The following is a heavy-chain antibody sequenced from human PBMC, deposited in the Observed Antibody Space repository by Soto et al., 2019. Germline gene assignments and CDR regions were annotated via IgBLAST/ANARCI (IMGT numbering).Heavy chain of an antibody. D-gene: IGHD3-16*01. V-gene: IGHV3-23*04. CDR1: GFPFANLP. CDR2: VSATAGTT. J-gene: IGHJ4*02. Sequence: DVQLVDSGGGLVQPGGPWGPPCEAFGFPFANLPRSGVRKLPGRGLEWVSLVSATAGTTYYTDSVKGRFTISRDNSRNTVYLQMNSLRADDTAVYYCAKDRLAGGFDYWGQGTLVTVSS. CDR3: AKDRLAGGFDY.